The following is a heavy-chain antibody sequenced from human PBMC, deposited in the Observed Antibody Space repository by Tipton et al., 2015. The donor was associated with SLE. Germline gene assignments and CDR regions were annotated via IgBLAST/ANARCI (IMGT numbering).Heavy chain of an antibody. CDR3: VLGQVAFDI. V-gene: IGHV4-59*12. J-gene: IGHJ3*02. Sequence: TLSLTCAVSGGSISSSYYWSWIRQPPGKGLEWIGYIYYSGSTIHNPSLKSRVTISVDTSKNQFSLKLSSATAADTAVYYCVLGQVAFDIWGQGTMVTVSS. CDR1: GGSISSSYY. CDR2: IYYSGST.